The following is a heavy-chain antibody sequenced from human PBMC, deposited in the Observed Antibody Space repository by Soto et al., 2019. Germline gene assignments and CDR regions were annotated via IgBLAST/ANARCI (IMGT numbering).Heavy chain of an antibody. D-gene: IGHD2-21*01. CDR1: GYTFIIYT. J-gene: IGHJ6*02. V-gene: IGHV1-3*01. CDR2: INAGNGNT. CDR3: ARDAYGIGYYGMDV. Sequence: QVQLVQSGAEVKKPGASVKVSCKASGYTFIIYTMHWVRQAPGQRLEWMGWINAGNGNTKYSQNFQGRVTMTRDTSASTAYMELSSLRSEDRAVYYCARDAYGIGYYGMDVWGQGTTVTVSS.